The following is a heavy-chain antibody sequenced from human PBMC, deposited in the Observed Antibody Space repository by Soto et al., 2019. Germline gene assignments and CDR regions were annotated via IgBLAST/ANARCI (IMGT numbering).Heavy chain of an antibody. V-gene: IGHV1-8*01. CDR3: ARGNGYSRPTRGYIYTDV. D-gene: IGHD5-12*01. CDR1: GYTFTSYD. J-gene: IGHJ6*03. Sequence: ASVKVSCKASGYTFTSYDINWVRQATGQGLEWMGWMNPNSGKTGYAQKFQGRVTMTRNTSISTAYMELSSLRSEDTAVFYFARGNGYSRPTRGYIYTDVWGKGTTVTVSS. CDR2: MNPNSGKT.